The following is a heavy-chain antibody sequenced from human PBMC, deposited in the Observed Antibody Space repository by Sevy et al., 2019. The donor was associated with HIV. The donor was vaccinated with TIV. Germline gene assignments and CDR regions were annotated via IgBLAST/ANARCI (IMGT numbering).Heavy chain of an antibody. CDR2: INSDGSST. V-gene: IGHV3-74*01. CDR3: AREELGIYYYYYGMDV. D-gene: IGHD7-27*01. CDR1: GFTFSSYW. Sequence: GGSLRLSCAASGFTFSSYWMHWVRQAPGKGLVWVSRINSDGSSTSYADSVKGRFTISRDNAKNTLYLQMNSLRAEDTAVYYCAREELGIYYYYYGMDVWGQRTTVTVSS. J-gene: IGHJ6*02.